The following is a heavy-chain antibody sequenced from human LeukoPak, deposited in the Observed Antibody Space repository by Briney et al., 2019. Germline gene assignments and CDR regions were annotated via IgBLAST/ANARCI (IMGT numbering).Heavy chain of an antibody. J-gene: IGHJ4*02. CDR3: ARGGEYRPYYFDY. CDR2: IIPIFGTA. V-gene: IGHV1-69*05. D-gene: IGHD2/OR15-2a*01. Sequence: ASVKVSCKASGGTFSSYAISWVRQAPGQGLEWMGGIIPIFGTANYAQKFQGRVTITTDESTSTAYMELSSLRSEDTAVYYCARGGEYRPYYFDYWGQGTLVTVSS. CDR1: GGTFSSYA.